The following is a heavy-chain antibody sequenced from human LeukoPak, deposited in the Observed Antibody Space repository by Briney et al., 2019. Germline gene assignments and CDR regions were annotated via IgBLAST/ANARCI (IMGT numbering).Heavy chain of an antibody. J-gene: IGHJ4*02. V-gene: IGHV4-59*01. CDR2: IYYSGST. D-gene: IGHD1-7*01. CDR3: ARPLTGTTLIFDY. CDR1: GGSISSYY. Sequence: SETLSLTCTVSGGSISSYYWSWIRQPPGKRLEWIGYIYYSGSTSYNPSLKSRVTISVDTSKNQFSLKLSSVTAADTAVYYCARPLTGTTLIFDYWGQGTLVTVSS.